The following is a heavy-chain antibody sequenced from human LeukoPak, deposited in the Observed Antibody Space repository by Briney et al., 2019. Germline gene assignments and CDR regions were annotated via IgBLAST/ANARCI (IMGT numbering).Heavy chain of an antibody. Sequence: ASVKVSCKVPGYTLTELSMHWVRQAPGKGLEWMGGFDPEDGETIYAQKFQGRVTMTEDTSTDTAYMELSSLRSEDTAVYYCATAYCSSTSCYLYFQHWGQGTLVTVSS. CDR3: ATAYCSSTSCYLYFQH. D-gene: IGHD2-2*01. CDR2: FDPEDGET. V-gene: IGHV1-24*01. J-gene: IGHJ1*01. CDR1: GYTLTELS.